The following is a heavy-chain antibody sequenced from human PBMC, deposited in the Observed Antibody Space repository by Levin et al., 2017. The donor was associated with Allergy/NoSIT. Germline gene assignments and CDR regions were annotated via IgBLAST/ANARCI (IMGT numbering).Heavy chain of an antibody. Sequence: PSQTLSLTCAVSGGSISSGGYSWSWIRQPPGKGLEWIGYIYHSGSTYYNPSLKSRVTISVDRSKNQFSLKLSSVTAADTAVYYCARARGYSYGYELFDYWGQGTLVTVSS. CDR3: ARARGYSYGYELFDY. CDR1: GGSISSGGYS. J-gene: IGHJ4*02. CDR2: IYHSGST. D-gene: IGHD5-18*01. V-gene: IGHV4-30-2*01.